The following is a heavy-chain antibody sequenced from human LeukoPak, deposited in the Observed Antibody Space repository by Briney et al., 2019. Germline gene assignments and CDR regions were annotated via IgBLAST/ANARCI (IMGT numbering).Heavy chain of an antibody. CDR2: INPNSGGT. D-gene: IGHD6-13*01. CDR3: ARDRTAAAGLFDY. J-gene: IGHJ4*02. CDR1: GYTFTGYY. Sequence: ASVKVSCTASGYTFTGYYMHWVRQAPGQGLEWMGWINPNSGGTNYAQKFQGRVTMTRDTSISTAYMELSRLRSEDTAVYYCARDRTAAAGLFDYWGQGTLVTVSS. V-gene: IGHV1-2*02.